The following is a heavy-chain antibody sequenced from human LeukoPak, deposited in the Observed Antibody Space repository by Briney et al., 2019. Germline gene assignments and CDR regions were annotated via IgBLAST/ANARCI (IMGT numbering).Heavy chain of an antibody. Sequence: SETLSLTCTVSGGSISGYYWSWIRQPPGKGLEWIGYIYYSGSTNYNPSLKSRVTISVDTSKNQFSLKLSSVTAADTAVYYCASRSPLGLDDYWGQGTLVTVSS. J-gene: IGHJ4*02. CDR3: ASRSPLGLDDY. CDR2: IYYSGST. D-gene: IGHD1-26*01. V-gene: IGHV4-59*08. CDR1: GGSISGYY.